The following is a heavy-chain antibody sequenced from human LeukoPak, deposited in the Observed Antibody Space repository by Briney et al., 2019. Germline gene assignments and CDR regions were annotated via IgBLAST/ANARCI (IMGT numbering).Heavy chain of an antibody. Sequence: GGSLRLSCAASGFTFSSYAMSWVRQAPGKGLEWVSAISGSGGSTYYADSVKGRFTISRDNSKNTLYLQMNSLRAKDTAAYYCAKTKIAVAGTFDYWGQGTLVTVSS. D-gene: IGHD6-19*01. V-gene: IGHV3-23*01. CDR3: AKTKIAVAGTFDY. J-gene: IGHJ4*02. CDR2: ISGSGGST. CDR1: GFTFSSYA.